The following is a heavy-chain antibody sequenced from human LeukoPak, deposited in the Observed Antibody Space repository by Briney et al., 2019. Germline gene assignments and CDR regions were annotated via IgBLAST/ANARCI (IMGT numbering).Heavy chain of an antibody. V-gene: IGHV4-59*01. CDR1: SGSISSYY. CDR3: ARGLKQQLVHSMDV. J-gene: IGHJ6*02. Sequence: SETLSLTCTVSSGSISSYYWTWIRQPPGKGLEWIGYIYYSGSTNYNPSLNSRLTISVDTSKNQFSLKLSSVTAADTAVYYCARGLKQQLVHSMDVWGQGTTVTVSS. CDR2: IYYSGST. D-gene: IGHD6-13*01.